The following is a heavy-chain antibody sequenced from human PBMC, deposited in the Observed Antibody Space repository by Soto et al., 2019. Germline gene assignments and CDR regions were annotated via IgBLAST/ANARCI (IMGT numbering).Heavy chain of an antibody. CDR3: ARGWGYDSNDYYYAY. J-gene: IGHJ4*02. V-gene: IGHV1-69*06. CDR2: IIPIFGTA. CDR1: GGTFSRHA. D-gene: IGHD3-22*01. Sequence: QVQLVQSGAEVRKPGSSVKVSCKASGGTFSRHAISWVRQAPGQGLEWMGGIIPIFGTANHAQKFQGRVTIIGDKTTSRVYMELSSLRSEDMAMYYCARGWGYDSNDYYYAYGGQGTLVIVSS.